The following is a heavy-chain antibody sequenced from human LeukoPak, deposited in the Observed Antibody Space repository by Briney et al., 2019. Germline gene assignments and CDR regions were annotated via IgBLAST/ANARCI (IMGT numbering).Heavy chain of an antibody. CDR2: INPNSGGT. CDR1: GYTFTGYY. Sequence: GASVKVSCKASGYTFTGYYMHWVRQAPGQGLEWMGWINPNSGGTNYAQKFQGRVTMTRDTSISTAYMELSRLRSDDTAVYYCARDLPDYYGSGTLGYWGQGTLVTVSS. V-gene: IGHV1-2*02. J-gene: IGHJ4*02. CDR3: ARDLPDYYGSGTLGY. D-gene: IGHD3-10*01.